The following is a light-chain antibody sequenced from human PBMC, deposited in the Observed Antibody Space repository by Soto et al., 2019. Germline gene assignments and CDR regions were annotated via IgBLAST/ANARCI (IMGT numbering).Light chain of an antibody. Sequence: QSVLTQPPSVSGAPGQTVTISCTGSNSNIGAGYDVHWYQQLPGTAPKLLIYANNNRPSGVPDRFSGSKSGTSASLAITGLQAEDEADYYCQSYDSSLSGSVFGGGTKVTVL. V-gene: IGLV1-40*01. CDR2: ANN. CDR3: QSYDSSLSGSV. J-gene: IGLJ2*01. CDR1: NSNIGAGYD.